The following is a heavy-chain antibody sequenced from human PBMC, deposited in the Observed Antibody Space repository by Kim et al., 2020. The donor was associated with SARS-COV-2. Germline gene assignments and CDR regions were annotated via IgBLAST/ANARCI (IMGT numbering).Heavy chain of an antibody. CDR1: GFNFSANY. D-gene: IGHD3-16*01. CDR2: IYSGGST. J-gene: IGHJ4*02. Sequence: GGSLRLSCAASGFNFSANYMSWVRQTPGKRLEWVSGIYSGGSTFYTDSLKGRFSISRDNSKNTLYLQMNSLRVEDTAVYYCARRADGGIDYWGQGTTV. CDR3: ARRADGGIDY. V-gene: IGHV3-66*04.